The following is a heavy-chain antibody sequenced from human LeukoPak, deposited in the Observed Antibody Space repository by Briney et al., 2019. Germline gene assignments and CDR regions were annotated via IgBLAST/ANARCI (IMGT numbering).Heavy chain of an antibody. CDR2: IIPIFGTA. J-gene: IGHJ4*02. CDR3: ARGYYDSGSYFDY. V-gene: IGHV1-69*06. Sequence: ASVKVSCKASGGTFSSYAISWVRQAPGQGLEWMGGIIPIFGTANYAQKFQGRVTITADKSTSTAYMELSSLRSDDTAVYYCARGYYDSGSYFDYWGQGTLVTVSS. CDR1: GGTFSSYA. D-gene: IGHD3-22*01.